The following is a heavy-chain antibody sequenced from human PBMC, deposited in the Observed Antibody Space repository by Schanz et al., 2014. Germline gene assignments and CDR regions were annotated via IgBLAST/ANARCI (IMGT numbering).Heavy chain of an antibody. D-gene: IGHD3-10*01. CDR3: VRQLLWFGESGVDT. V-gene: IGHV4-39*01. J-gene: IGHJ5*02. CDR1: GGSIRRSTYY. Sequence: QLQLQESGPGLVKPSETLSLTCTVSGGSIRRSTYYWGWIRQPPGKGLEWVASIYNSGSAYYGPSLKSQVPISVATSKTNFSLSLNPVTASDTAVYYCVRQLLWFGESGVDTWGQGTLVVVSS. CDR2: IYNSGSA.